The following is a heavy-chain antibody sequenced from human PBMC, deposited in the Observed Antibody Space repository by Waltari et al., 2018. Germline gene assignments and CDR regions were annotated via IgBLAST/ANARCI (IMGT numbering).Heavy chain of an antibody. Sequence: QLQLQESGPGLVKPSETLSLTCTVSGGSISSSSYYWGWLRQPPGKVLEWIGRIYYRGMKDYNPSRKSRVSRSVDKSKNQFSLKRSAVTGADTAVYYCARSPESGSYEVYFDYWGQGTLVTVSS. V-gene: IGHV4-39*01. D-gene: IGHD1-26*01. CDR2: IYYRGMK. J-gene: IGHJ4*02. CDR1: GGSISSSSYY. CDR3: ARSPESGSYEVYFDY.